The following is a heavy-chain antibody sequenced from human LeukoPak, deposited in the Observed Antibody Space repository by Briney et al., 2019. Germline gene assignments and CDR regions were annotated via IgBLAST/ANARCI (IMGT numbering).Heavy chain of an antibody. CDR1: GDPITSNSNYK. D-gene: IGHD6-13*01. CDR3: AREYSSFDY. Sequence: SETLSLTCTVSGDPITSNSNYKWTWLRQPPGKGLEWIGYIYYSGTTNYNPSLKSRVSISVDTSRNQFSLKLSSVTAADTAVYYCAREYSSFDYWGQGTLDSVSS. V-gene: IGHV4-61*01. J-gene: IGHJ4*02. CDR2: IYYSGTT.